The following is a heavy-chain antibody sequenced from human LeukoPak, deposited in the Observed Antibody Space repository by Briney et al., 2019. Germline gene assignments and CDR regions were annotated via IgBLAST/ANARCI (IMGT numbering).Heavy chain of an antibody. CDR2: ISSSSSTI. V-gene: IGHV3-48*01. CDR1: GFTFSSYW. Sequence: QAGGSLRLSCVASGFTFSSYWMSWVRQAPGKGLEWVSYISSSSSTIYYADSVKGRFTISRDNAKNSLYLQMNSLRAEDTAVYYCASIGYSGYDLFDYWGQGTLVTVSS. J-gene: IGHJ4*02. D-gene: IGHD5-12*01. CDR3: ASIGYSGYDLFDY.